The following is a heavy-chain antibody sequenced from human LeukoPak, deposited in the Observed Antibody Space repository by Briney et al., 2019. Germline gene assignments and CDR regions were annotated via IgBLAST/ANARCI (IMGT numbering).Heavy chain of an antibody. Sequence: GGSLRLSCVASGFTFSNYWMSWVRQAPGKGLEWVSVIYSGGSTYYADSVKGRFTISRDNSKNTLYLQMDSLRAEDTAVYYCETGSSSFDYWGQGTLVTVSS. CDR1: GFTFSNYW. V-gene: IGHV3-53*01. J-gene: IGHJ4*02. CDR3: ETGSSSFDY. D-gene: IGHD6-6*01. CDR2: IYSGGST.